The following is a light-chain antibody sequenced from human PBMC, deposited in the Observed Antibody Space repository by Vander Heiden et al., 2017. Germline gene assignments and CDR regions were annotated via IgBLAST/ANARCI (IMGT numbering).Light chain of an antibody. Sequence: DIVLTQSPGTLSLSPGERVTLSCRGSQNVRNNYLAWYQQKPGQAPRLLIYGASSRATGIPERFSGSGSGTDFTLTISRLEPEDFAVYYCQQYGSSPPYTFGQGTKLEI. J-gene: IGKJ2*01. CDR2: GAS. CDR3: QQYGSSPPYT. CDR1: QNVRNNY. V-gene: IGKV3-20*01.